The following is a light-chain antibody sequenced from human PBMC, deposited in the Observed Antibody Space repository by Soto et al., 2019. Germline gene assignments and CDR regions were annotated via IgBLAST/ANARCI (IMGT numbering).Light chain of an antibody. Sequence: QSVLTQPPSASGTPGQRVTISCSGSSSNIGDYHVHWYQQLPGAAPKVLIHSSNQRPSGVPDRFSGSKSGTSPSLAISGLQSEDESDYYGAAWDDSLNGVVFGGGTKQTVL. CDR3: AAWDDSLNGVV. CDR1: SSNIGDYH. CDR2: SSN. J-gene: IGLJ2*01. V-gene: IGLV1-44*01.